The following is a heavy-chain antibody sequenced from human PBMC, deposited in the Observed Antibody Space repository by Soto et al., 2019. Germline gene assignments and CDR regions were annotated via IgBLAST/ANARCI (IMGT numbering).Heavy chain of an antibody. CDR2: IIPIFGTP. CDR1: GGIFSTYA. D-gene: IGHD3-10*01. CDR3: ARDRDDDGSGNYYNRIDF. J-gene: IGHJ4*02. Sequence: QVQLVQSGAEVKKPGSSVKVSCKASGGIFSTYAISWLRQAPGQGLEWMGGIIPIFGTPNHAQRFQGRVTITADESTSTAYMELSRLRSEDTAVYYCARDRDDDGSGNYYNRIDFWGQGTLVTVSS. V-gene: IGHV1-69*01.